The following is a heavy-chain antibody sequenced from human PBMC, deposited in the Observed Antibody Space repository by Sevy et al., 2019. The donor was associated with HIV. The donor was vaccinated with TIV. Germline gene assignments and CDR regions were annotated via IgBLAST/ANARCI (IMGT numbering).Heavy chain of an antibody. J-gene: IGHJ6*03. D-gene: IGHD3-22*01. V-gene: IGHV3-23*01. CDR1: GFSFDSYG. Sequence: GGSLRLSCAVSGFSFDSYGMTWVRQAPGKGLEWVSAISGSGTRTYYADSVKGRFIISRDNSKNTLDLQMNSLRAEETAIFSWAKGGGGHYDPDEIAYYFYYYNMDVWGKGTTVTVSS. CDR2: ISGSGTRT. CDR3: AKGGGGHYDPDEIAYYFYYYNMDV.